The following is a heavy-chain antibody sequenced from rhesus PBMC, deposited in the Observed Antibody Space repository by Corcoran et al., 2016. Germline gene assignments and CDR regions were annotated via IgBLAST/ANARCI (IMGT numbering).Heavy chain of an antibody. CDR1: GDSIRDNY. Sequence: QVQLQESGPGLVKPSETLSLICSISGDSIRDNYWNWVRQPPGKGLEWIGYIGGSGRTPSYPPSLKTRVTLATDTSQNQLSLTLNSVTAADTAVYYCARSGVTATVYWGQGVLVTVSS. CDR2: IGGSGRTP. V-gene: IGHV4-165*02. D-gene: IGHD5-36*01. CDR3: ARSGVTATVY. J-gene: IGHJ4*01.